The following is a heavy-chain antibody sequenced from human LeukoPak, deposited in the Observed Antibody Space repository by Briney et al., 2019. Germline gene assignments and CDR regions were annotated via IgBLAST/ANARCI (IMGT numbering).Heavy chain of an antibody. J-gene: IGHJ3*02. V-gene: IGHV4-30-2*05. D-gene: IGHD2-15*01. CDR1: GGSISSGGYS. CDR2: IYDSGST. CDR3: ARDCSGGSCYGAFDI. Sequence: PSETLSLTCAVSGGSISSGGYSWSWIRQPPGKGLEWIGYIYDSGSTYYNPSLKSRITISVDTSENRFSLKLSSVTATDTAVYYCARDCSGGSCYGAFDIWGQGTMVTVSS.